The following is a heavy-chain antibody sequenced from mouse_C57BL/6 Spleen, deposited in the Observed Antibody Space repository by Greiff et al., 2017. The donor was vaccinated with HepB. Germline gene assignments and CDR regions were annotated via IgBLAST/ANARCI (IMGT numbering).Heavy chain of an antibody. CDR2: IYPGDGDT. CDR1: GYAFSSSW. J-gene: IGHJ3*01. D-gene: IGHD2-2*01. Sequence: QVQLQQSGPELVKPGASVKISCKASGYAFSSSWMNWVKQRPGKGLEWIGRIYPGDGDTNYNGKFKGKATLTADKSSSTAYMQLSSLTSEDSAVYFCARSIYYGYEGFAYWSQGTLVTVSA. V-gene: IGHV1-82*01. CDR3: ARSIYYGYEGFAY.